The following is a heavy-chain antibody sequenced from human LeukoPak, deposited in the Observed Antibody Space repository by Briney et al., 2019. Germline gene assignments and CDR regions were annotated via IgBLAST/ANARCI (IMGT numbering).Heavy chain of an antibody. D-gene: IGHD3-16*02. CDR1: GFTVSSNY. V-gene: IGHV3-66*03. Sequence: PGGSLRLSCAASGFTVSSNYMSWVRQAPGKGLEWVSVIYSCGSTYYAASVKGRFTISVDNSKNTLYLQMNSLRAEDTVVYYCARVRLNYDYVWGSYPPLNWFDPWGQGNLVTVSS. CDR3: ARVRLNYDYVWGSYPPLNWFDP. CDR2: IYSCGST. J-gene: IGHJ5*02.